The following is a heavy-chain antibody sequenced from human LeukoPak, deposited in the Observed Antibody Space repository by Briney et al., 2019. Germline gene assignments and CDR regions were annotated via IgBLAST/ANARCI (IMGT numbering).Heavy chain of an antibody. Sequence: GASVKVSCKASGGTFSSYGIGWVRQAPGQGLEWMGGIIPIFGTANYAQNLQGRVTITADESTTTAYMELSSLRSDDTAVYYCARFDPGVHPGDYWGQGTLVTVSS. D-gene: IGHD3-10*01. V-gene: IGHV1-69*13. J-gene: IGHJ4*02. CDR1: GGTFSSYG. CDR3: ARFDPGVHPGDY. CDR2: IIPIFGTA.